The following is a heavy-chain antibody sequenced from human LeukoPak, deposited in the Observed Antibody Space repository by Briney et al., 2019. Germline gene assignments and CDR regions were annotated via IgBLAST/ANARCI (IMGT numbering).Heavy chain of an antibody. D-gene: IGHD4-17*01. CDR1: GFTFSRAW. Sequence: GGSPRLSCAASGFTFSRAWMNWVRQAPGKGLEWVGRFKSKTDGGTTDYAAPVKGRFTISRDDSESTLYLQMNSLKTEDTALYYCTADLRGDYAPSLASWGQGTLVTVSS. J-gene: IGHJ4*02. CDR2: FKSKTDGGTT. CDR3: TADLRGDYAPSLAS. V-gene: IGHV3-15*01.